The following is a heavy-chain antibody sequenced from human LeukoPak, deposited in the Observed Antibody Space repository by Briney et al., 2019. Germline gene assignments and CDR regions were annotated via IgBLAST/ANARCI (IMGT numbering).Heavy chain of an antibody. J-gene: IGHJ4*02. CDR2: ISTSGGST. V-gene: IGHV3-23*01. D-gene: IGHD6-13*01. CDR1: GFTFSTQA. Sequence: PGGSLRLSCTVSGFTFSTQAMSWVRQAPGKGLEWVSTISTSGGSTYYGESVKGRFTISRDNSKDTLYLQMNSLRADDTALYYCASHKGQLNGGLEYWGQGTLVTVSS. CDR3: ASHKGQLNGGLEY.